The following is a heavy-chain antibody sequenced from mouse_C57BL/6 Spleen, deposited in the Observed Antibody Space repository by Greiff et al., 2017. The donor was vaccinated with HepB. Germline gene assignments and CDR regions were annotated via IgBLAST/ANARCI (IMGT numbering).Heavy chain of an antibody. J-gene: IGHJ1*03. CDR2: ISDGGSYT. D-gene: IGHD2-4*01. V-gene: IGHV5-4*01. CDR1: GFTFSSYA. CDR3: ARDRGGLRRGWYFDV. Sequence: EVQRVESGGGLVKPGGSLKLSCAASGFTFSSYAMSWVRQTPEKRLEWVATISDGGSYTYYPDNVKGRFTISRDNAKNNLYLQMSHLKSEDTAMYYCARDRGGLRRGWYFDVWGTGTTVTVSS.